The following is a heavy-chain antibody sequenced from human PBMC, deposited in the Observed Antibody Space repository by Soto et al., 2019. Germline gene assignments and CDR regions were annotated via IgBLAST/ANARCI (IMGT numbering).Heavy chain of an antibody. CDR3: AKSPRGEMATD. CDR1: GYTFINYH. J-gene: IGHJ4*02. CDR2: INTYNGMT. D-gene: IGHD5-12*01. Sequence: QVQLVQSGGEVKKPGASVTVSCKASGYTFINYHITWVRQAPGQGLEWMAWINTYNGMTDYAQKFQGRVTMTRDTPTSTAYMELRNLRSGATDVYFCAKSPRGEMATDWGQGTLVTVSS. V-gene: IGHV1-18*01.